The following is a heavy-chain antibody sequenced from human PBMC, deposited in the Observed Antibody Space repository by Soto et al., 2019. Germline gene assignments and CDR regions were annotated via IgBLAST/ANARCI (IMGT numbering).Heavy chain of an antibody. V-gene: IGHV5-51*01. CDR2: IYPGDSDT. Sequence: PGESLKISCKGSGYSFTSYWIGWVRQMPGKGLEWMGIIYPGDSDTRYSPSFQGQVTISADKSISTAYLQWSSLKASDTAMYYCARGEQIVGATTIPFDGFDYWGQGTLVTVSS. J-gene: IGHJ4*02. CDR3: ARGEQIVGATTIPFDGFDY. CDR1: GYSFTSYW. D-gene: IGHD1-26*01.